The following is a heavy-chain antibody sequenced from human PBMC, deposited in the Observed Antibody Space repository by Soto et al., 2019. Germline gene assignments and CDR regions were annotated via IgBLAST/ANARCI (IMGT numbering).Heavy chain of an antibody. V-gene: IGHV3-23*01. J-gene: IGHJ6*02. D-gene: IGHD3-22*01. CDR2: ISGSGGST. CDR3: AKGGGYYPYYSMDV. CDR1: GFTFSSYA. Sequence: GGSLRLSCAASGFTFSSYAMSWVRQAPGKGLEWVSAISGSGGSTSYSDSVKGRFTISRDNSKNTSYLQMNSLRAEDTAVYYCAKGGGYYPYYSMDVWGQGAMVTVSS.